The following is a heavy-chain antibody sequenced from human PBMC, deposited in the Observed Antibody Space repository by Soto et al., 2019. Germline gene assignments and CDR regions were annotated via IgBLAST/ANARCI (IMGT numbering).Heavy chain of an antibody. Sequence: QVQLQQWGAGLLKPPETLSLTCAVYGGSFSGYYWSWIRQPPGKGLEWIGEINHRGSTNYNPSLKSRGTISVDTSKNQFSLKLSSVTAADTAVYYCARQRRRVLDYWGQGTLVTVSS. CDR3: ARQRRRVLDY. CDR2: INHRGST. J-gene: IGHJ4*02. CDR1: GGSFSGYY. V-gene: IGHV4-34*01.